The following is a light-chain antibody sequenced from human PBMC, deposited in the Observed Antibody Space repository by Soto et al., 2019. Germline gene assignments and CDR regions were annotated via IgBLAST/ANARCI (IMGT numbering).Light chain of an antibody. V-gene: IGKV1-39*01. J-gene: IGKJ1*01. CDR1: QSIRSY. CDR2: AAS. CDR3: QQSYSTPRT. Sequence: DFQMTPSPSSLSASVGDRFIMTCRASQSIRSYLNGYHQKSGKAHKLLIYAASSLQSGVPSRFSDSGSGTDFTLTISSPQPEDFATYYCQQSYSTPRTFGQGTKGDI.